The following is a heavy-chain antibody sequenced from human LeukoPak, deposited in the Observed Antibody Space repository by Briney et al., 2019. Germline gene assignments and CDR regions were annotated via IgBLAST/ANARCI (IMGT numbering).Heavy chain of an antibody. J-gene: IGHJ4*01. CDR3: ARGGGDSSSSQDFDY. Sequence: SETLSLTCTVSGGSISSSIYYWGWIRQPPGKDLEWIGTIYYSGSTYYNPSLKSRVTISIDTSKNQFSLKVSSVTAADTAVYYCARGGGDSSSSQDFDYWGQGTLVTVSS. CDR1: GGSISSSIYY. D-gene: IGHD6-6*01. V-gene: IGHV4-39*01. CDR2: IYYSGST.